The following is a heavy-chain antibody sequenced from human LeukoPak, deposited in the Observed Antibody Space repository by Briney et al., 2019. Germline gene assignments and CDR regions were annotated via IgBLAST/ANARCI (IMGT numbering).Heavy chain of an antibody. V-gene: IGHV4-34*01. CDR2: INHSGST. D-gene: IGHD5-24*01. J-gene: IGHJ5*02. Sequence: PSETLSLTCTVSGGSISSYYWSWIRQPPGKGLEWIGEINHSGSTNYNPSLKSRVTISVDTSKNQFSLKLSSVTAADTAVYYCARRRRDGYNLNWFDPWGQGTLVTVSS. CDR1: GGSISSYY. CDR3: ARRRRDGYNLNWFDP.